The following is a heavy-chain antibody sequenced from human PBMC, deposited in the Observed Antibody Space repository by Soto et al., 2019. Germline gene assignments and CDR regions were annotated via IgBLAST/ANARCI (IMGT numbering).Heavy chain of an antibody. D-gene: IGHD1-26*01. CDR3: ARALGAEPHFDY. V-gene: IGHV1-3*01. J-gene: IGHJ4*02. CDR2: INAGNGST. Sequence: GAPVKASCKASGYTLTSYYMHWVRPAPGQGLEWMGRINAGNGSTKYSQKFQGRVTITRDTSASTAYMELSSLRSEDTAVYYCARALGAEPHFDYWGQGTLVTVSS. CDR1: GYTLTSYY.